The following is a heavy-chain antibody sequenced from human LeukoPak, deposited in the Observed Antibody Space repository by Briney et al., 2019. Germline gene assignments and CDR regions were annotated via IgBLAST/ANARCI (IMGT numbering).Heavy chain of an antibody. CDR3: AKARVATTPFDY. CDR1: GFRFSYYA. D-gene: IGHD5-12*01. J-gene: IGHJ4*02. Sequence: GGSLRLSCAASGFRFSYYALSWVRQAPGKGLEWVSGISVSGNRTYYADSVKGRFTISRDNSENTLYLQMNSLRAEDTAVYYCAKARVATTPFDYWGQGTLVTVSS. V-gene: IGHV3-23*01. CDR2: ISVSGNRT.